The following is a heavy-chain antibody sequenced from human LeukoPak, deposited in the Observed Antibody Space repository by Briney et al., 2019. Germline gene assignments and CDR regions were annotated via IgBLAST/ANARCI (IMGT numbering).Heavy chain of an antibody. CDR3: ARDGTVTIFDY. CDR2: INQDESEK. J-gene: IGHJ4*02. V-gene: IGHV3-7*01. CDR1: GFTLSSHW. Sequence: GGSLRLSCAASGFTLSSHWMSWVRQAPGKGLEWVANINQDESEKYYVDSVKGRFTISRDNAKNSLYLQMNSLRAEDTAVYYCARDGTVTIFDYWGQGTLVTVSS. D-gene: IGHD4-17*01.